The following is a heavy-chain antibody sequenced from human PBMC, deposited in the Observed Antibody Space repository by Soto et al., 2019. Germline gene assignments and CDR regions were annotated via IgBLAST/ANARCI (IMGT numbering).Heavy chain of an antibody. CDR3: ASPKTFYGDYKIWDY. CDR1: GDSISSGTYY. J-gene: IGHJ4*02. CDR2: IYYSGST. D-gene: IGHD4-17*01. V-gene: IGHV4-30-4*01. Sequence: PSETLSLTCSVSGDSISSGTYYWSWIRQPPGKGLEWIGYIYYSGSTYYNPSLKSRLSISADASQNQFSLKMTSVTAADTAVYYCASPKTFYGDYKIWDYWGQGTLVTVSS.